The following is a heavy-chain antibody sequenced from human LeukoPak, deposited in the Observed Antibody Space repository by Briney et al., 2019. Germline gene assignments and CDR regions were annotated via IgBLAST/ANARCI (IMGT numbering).Heavy chain of an antibody. V-gene: IGHV4-34*01. CDR1: GGSFSGYY. Sequence: PSETLSLTCAVYGGSFSGYYWSWIRQPPGKGLEWIGEINHSGSTNYNPSLKSRVTISVDTSKNQFSLELSSVTAADTAVYYCARGRRSGYYYDSSGYQKQYFDYWGQGTLVTVSS. J-gene: IGHJ4*02. CDR3: ARGRRSGYYYDSSGYQKQYFDY. D-gene: IGHD3-22*01. CDR2: INHSGST.